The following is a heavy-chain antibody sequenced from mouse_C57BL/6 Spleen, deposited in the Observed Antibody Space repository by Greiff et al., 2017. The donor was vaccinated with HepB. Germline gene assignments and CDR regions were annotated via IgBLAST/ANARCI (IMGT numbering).Heavy chain of an antibody. V-gene: IGHV1-18*01. CDR2: INPNNGGT. CDR3: ASAYYYGSAWFAY. D-gene: IGHD1-1*01. Sequence: EVKLMESGPELVKPGASVKIPCKASGYTFTDYNMDWVKQSHGKSLEWIGDINPNNGGTIYNQKFKGKATLTVDKSSSTAYMELRSLTSEDTAVYYCASAYYYGSAWFAYWGQGTLVTVSA. CDR1: GYTFTDYN. J-gene: IGHJ3*01.